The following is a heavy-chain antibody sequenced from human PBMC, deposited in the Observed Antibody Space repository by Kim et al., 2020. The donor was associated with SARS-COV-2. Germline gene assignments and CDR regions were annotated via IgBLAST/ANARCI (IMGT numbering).Heavy chain of an antibody. D-gene: IGHD6-13*01. V-gene: IGHV3-30*04. CDR2: ISYDGCEK. J-gene: IGHJ6*02. Sequence: GGSLRLPCAASGFTFSSHSMHWVRQPPGKGLEWVAVISYDGCEKDSTDPVKGRFTISRDNSKNTLYLQMNSLRAEDTAVYYCSRETRAVAAGASENYYYYGMDVWGQGTTVTVSS. CDR1: GFTFSSHS. CDR3: SRETRAVAAGASENYYYYGMDV.